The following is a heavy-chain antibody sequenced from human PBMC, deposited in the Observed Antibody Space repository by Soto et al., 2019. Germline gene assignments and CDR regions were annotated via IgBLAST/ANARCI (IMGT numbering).Heavy chain of an antibody. CDR2: IIPIFGTA. V-gene: IGHV1-69*12. Sequence: QVQLVQSGAEVKKPGSSVKVSCKASGGTFSSYAISWVRQAPGQGLEWMGGIIPIFGTANYAQKFQGRVTVTADESTNTAYMELSSLRSEDTAVYYCARDAYIAAAGTGYYYGMDVWGQGTTVTVSS. CDR3: ARDAYIAAAGTGYYYGMDV. CDR1: GGTFSSYA. D-gene: IGHD6-13*01. J-gene: IGHJ6*02.